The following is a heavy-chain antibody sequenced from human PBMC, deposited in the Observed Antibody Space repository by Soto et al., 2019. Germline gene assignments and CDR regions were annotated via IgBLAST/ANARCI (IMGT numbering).Heavy chain of an antibody. CDR3: ARDRGDEDAFDI. Sequence: QLQLQESGSGLVKPSQTLSLTCAVSGGSISSGGYSWSWIRQPPGKGLEWIGYIYYSGSTYYNPSLKSRVTISVDTSKNQFSLKLSSVTAADTAVYYCARDRGDEDAFDIWGQGTMVTVSS. CDR1: GGSISSGGYS. V-gene: IGHV4-30-2*05. D-gene: IGHD3-10*01. J-gene: IGHJ3*02. CDR2: IYYSGST.